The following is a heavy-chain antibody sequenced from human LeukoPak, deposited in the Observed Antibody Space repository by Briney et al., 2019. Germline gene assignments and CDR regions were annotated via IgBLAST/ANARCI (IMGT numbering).Heavy chain of an antibody. CDR1: GYPFIGNY. Sequence: GASVKVSCMASGYPFIGNYIHWVRQAPGQGLEWMGWINPNSGGTQYSQKFQGRVTLTRDTSITTGYMELSGLTSDDTAVYYCASLSYYDLSGYFYWGQGTLVTVSS. J-gene: IGHJ4*02. CDR3: ASLSYYDLSGYFY. CDR2: INPNSGGT. V-gene: IGHV1-2*02. D-gene: IGHD3-22*01.